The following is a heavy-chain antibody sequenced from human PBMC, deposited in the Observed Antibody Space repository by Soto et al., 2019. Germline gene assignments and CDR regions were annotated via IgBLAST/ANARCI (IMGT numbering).Heavy chain of an antibody. CDR1: GFTFSSYW. D-gene: IGHD6-13*01. J-gene: IGHJ4*02. CDR2: INTDGSRT. Sequence: GGSLRLSCAASGFTFSSYWMHWVRQAPGKGLMWVSRINTDGSRTDYADSAEGRFTISRDNAKNTLFLQMNSLRAEDTAVYYCARDFLAAGRWGQGTLVTVSS. V-gene: IGHV3-74*01. CDR3: ARDFLAAGR.